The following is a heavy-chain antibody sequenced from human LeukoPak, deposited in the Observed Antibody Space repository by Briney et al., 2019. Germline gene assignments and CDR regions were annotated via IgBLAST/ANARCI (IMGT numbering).Heavy chain of an antibody. D-gene: IGHD3-16*01. Sequence: TGGSLRLSCAASGFAFSNFAMHWVRQAPGKGLEWVAFVRYDGTDKFYADSVKGRFTISRHNSKHTLYLHMSSLRREDSAVYYCAKADYELNWFDSWGQGTLVTVSS. CDR1: GFAFSNFA. J-gene: IGHJ5*01. V-gene: IGHV3-30*02. CDR3: AKADYELNWFDS. CDR2: VRYDGTDK.